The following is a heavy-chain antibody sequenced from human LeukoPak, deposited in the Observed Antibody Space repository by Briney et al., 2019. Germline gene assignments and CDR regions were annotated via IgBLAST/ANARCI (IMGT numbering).Heavy chain of an antibody. CDR3: ARHRRSSRPGGLFDY. J-gene: IGHJ4*02. D-gene: IGHD1-26*01. CDR2: INHSGST. Sequence: PSEALSLTCAVYGGSFSGYYWSWIRQPPGKGLEWIGEINHSGSTNYNPSLKSRVTISVDTSKNQFSLKLSSVTAADTAVYYCARHRRSSRPGGLFDYWGQGTLVTVSS. V-gene: IGHV4-34*01. CDR1: GGSFSGYY.